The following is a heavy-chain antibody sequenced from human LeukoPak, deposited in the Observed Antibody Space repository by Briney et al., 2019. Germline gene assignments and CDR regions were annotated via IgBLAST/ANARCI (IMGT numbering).Heavy chain of an antibody. CDR1: GGSISSYY. Sequence: ASETLSLTCTVSGGSISSYYWSWVRQPPGKGLEWIGCIYYIGSTNYNPSLKSRVAISVDTSENQFSLKLSSVTAADAAVYYCARHGGAYSFDSWGQGTLVTVSS. CDR3: ARHGGAYSFDS. CDR2: IYYIGST. V-gene: IGHV4-59*08. D-gene: IGHD4-11*01. J-gene: IGHJ4*02.